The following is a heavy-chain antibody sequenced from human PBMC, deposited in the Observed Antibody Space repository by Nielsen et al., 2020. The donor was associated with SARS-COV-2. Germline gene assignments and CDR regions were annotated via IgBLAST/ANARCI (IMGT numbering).Heavy chain of an antibody. CDR3: VRVWDDGYYYDTGPFDY. V-gene: IGHV3-30*14. D-gene: IGHD3-22*01. J-gene: IGHJ4*02. Sequence: GESLKISCAASGFTFSSYAMHWVRQAPGKGLEWVAVISSDGSNKYYADSVKGRFTISRDNAKNTLYLQMNSLTADDTAVYYCVRVWDDGYYYDTGPFDYWGQGTLVTVSS. CDR1: GFTFSSYA. CDR2: ISSDGSNK.